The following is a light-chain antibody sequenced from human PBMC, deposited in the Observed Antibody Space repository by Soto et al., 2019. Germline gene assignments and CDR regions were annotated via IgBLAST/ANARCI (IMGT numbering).Light chain of an antibody. CDR3: SAHSTSSTLVV. J-gene: IGLJ2*01. CDR2: DVS. Sequence: QSALTQPASVSVSPGQSITISCTGTSSDVGAYNSVSWYQQHPGKAPKLMIYDVSNRPSGVSNRFSGSKSGNTASLTISGLQSEDEADYYCSAHSTSSTLVVFGGGTKVTVL. CDR1: SSDVGAYNS. V-gene: IGLV2-14*03.